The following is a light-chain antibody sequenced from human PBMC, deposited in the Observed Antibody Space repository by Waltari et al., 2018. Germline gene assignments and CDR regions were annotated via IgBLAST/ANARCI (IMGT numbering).Light chain of an antibody. CDR1: QSVSSSY. V-gene: IGKV3-20*01. CDR3: QQYGSSLLLT. J-gene: IGKJ4*01. Sequence: IVLPQSPGTLSLSPGERATLPCRASQSVSSSYLAWYQQKPGQAPRLLIYGASSRATGIPDRLSGSGSGTDFTLTISRLEPEDFAVYYCQQYGSSLLLTFGGGTKVEIK. CDR2: GAS.